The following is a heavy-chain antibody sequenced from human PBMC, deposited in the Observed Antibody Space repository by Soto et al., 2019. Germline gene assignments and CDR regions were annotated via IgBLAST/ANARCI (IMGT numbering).Heavy chain of an antibody. CDR1: GGSISSSSYY. Sequence: SETLSLTCTVSGGSISSSSYYWGWIRQPPGKGLEWIGSIYYSGSTYYNPSLKSRVTISVDTSKNQFSLKLSSVTAADTAVYYCASPKIAFYNWFDPRGQATLVTVS. J-gene: IGHJ5*02. V-gene: IGHV4-39*01. CDR3: ASPKIAFYNWFDP. D-gene: IGHD3-3*02. CDR2: IYYSGST.